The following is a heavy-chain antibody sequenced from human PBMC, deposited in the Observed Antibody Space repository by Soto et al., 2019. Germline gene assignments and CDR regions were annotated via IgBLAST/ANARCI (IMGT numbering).Heavy chain of an antibody. Sequence: SVKVSCKASGYIFTSYAMHWVRQAPGQGLEWMGGIIPIFGTANYAQKFQGRVTITADESTSTAYMELSSLRSEDTAVYYCARTIAVAGTVHYYYYGMDVWGQGTTVTVSS. J-gene: IGHJ6*02. V-gene: IGHV1-69*13. CDR1: GYIFTSYA. CDR2: IIPIFGTA. D-gene: IGHD6-19*01. CDR3: ARTIAVAGTVHYYYYGMDV.